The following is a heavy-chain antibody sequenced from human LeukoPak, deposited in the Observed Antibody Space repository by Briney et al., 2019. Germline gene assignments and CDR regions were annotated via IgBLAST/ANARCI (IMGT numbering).Heavy chain of an antibody. CDR1: GYSISSGYY. CDR3: ARAPGEVVAATVQRSWYFDL. V-gene: IGHV4-38-2*02. J-gene: IGHJ2*01. CDR2: IYHSGST. Sequence: PSETLSLTCTVSGYSISSGYYWGWIRPPPGKGLEWIGSIYHSGSTYYNPSLKSRVTISVDTSKNQFSLKLSSVTAADTAVYYCARAPGEVVAATVQRSWYFDLWGRGTLVTVSS. D-gene: IGHD2-15*01.